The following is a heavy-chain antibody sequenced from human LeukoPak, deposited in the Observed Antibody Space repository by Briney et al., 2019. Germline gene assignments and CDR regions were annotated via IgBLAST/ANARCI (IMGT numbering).Heavy chain of an antibody. CDR1: GYTLTELS. D-gene: IGHD3-3*01. Sequence: ASVKVSCKVSGYTLTELSMHWVRQAPGKGLEWMGGFDPEDGETIYAQKFQGRVTMTEDTSTDTAYMELSSLRSEDTAVYYCATDSRASGPPTIFGVVIIRGPYFDYWGQGTLVTVSS. CDR2: FDPEDGET. V-gene: IGHV1-24*01. J-gene: IGHJ4*02. CDR3: ATDSRASGPPTIFGVVIIRGPYFDY.